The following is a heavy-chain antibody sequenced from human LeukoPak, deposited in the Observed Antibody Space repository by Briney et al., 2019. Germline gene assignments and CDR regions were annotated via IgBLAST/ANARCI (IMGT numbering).Heavy chain of an antibody. Sequence: AESLRLSCAASGFTFSSYSMNWVRQAPGMGLEWVASISSSSSYIYYADSVKGRFTISRDNAKNSLYLQMTSLRAEDTAVYYCARTSGSYRNFDYWGQGTLVTVSS. J-gene: IGHJ4*02. V-gene: IGHV3-21*01. CDR3: ARTSGSYRNFDY. D-gene: IGHD1-26*01. CDR2: ISSSSSYI. CDR1: GFTFSSYS.